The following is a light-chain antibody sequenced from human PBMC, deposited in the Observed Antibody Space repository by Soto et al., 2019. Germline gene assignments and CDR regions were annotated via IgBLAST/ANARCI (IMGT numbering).Light chain of an antibody. Sequence: EIVLTQSPATLSLSPGDRATLSCRASQSVGSYLGWYQQRPGQAPRLLIYDASNRATGIPARLSGGGSGTDFTLTISSLEPEDFAVYYSQQRSDWPSTFGGGTKVEIK. CDR2: DAS. CDR3: QQRSDWPST. CDR1: QSVGSY. V-gene: IGKV3-11*01. J-gene: IGKJ4*01.